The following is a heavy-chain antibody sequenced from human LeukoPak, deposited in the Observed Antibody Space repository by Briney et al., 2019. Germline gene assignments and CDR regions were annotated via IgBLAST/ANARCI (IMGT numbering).Heavy chain of an antibody. CDR3: ARSSGSYWEFDY. V-gene: IGHV1-2*02. Sequence: ASVKVSCKASGYTFTGYYMHWVRQAPGQGLEWMGWINPNSGGTNYAQKFQGGVTMTRDTSISTAYMELSRLRSDDTAVYYCARSSGSYWEFDYWGQGTLVTVSS. D-gene: IGHD1-26*01. CDR1: GYTFTGYY. J-gene: IGHJ4*02. CDR2: INPNSGGT.